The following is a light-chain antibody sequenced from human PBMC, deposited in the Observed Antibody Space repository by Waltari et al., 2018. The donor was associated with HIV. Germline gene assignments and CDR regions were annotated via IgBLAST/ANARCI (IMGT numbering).Light chain of an antibody. CDR1: SSDVGSYNL. J-gene: IGLJ1*01. CDR3: CSYAGRSTSLYV. CDR2: EDY. Sequence: QSALTQPGSVSGSLGQSITISCTGSSSDVGSYNLVSWYRQHPGKVPNLIIYEDYKRPSGVSSRFSGSKSGNTASLTISGLQAEDEADYYCCSYAGRSTSLYVFGMGTKVTVL. V-gene: IGLV2-23*01.